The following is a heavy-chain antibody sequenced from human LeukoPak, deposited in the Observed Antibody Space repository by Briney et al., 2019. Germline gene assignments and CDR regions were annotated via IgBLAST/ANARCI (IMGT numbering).Heavy chain of an antibody. CDR2: ISSSSSTI. D-gene: IGHD6-13*01. CDR1: GFTFSSYS. Sequence: PGGSLRLSCAASGFTFSSYSMNWVRQAPGKGLEWVSYISSSSSTIYYADSVKGRFTISRDNAKNSPYLQMSSLRAEDTALYYCAKDIGTGGTGWYFDLWGRGTLVTVSS. J-gene: IGHJ2*01. V-gene: IGHV3-48*04. CDR3: AKDIGTGGTGWYFDL.